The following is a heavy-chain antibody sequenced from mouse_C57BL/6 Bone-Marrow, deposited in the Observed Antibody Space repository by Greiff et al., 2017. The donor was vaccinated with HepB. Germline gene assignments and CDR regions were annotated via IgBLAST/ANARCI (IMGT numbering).Heavy chain of an antibody. CDR3: TRLEDRAYYSNSYFDY. Sequence: QVQLQQSGAELVKPGASVKLSCKASGYTFTEYTIHWVKQRSGQGLEWIGWFYPGSGSIKYNEKFKDKATLTADKSTSTVYMELSRLTSEDSAVYVCTRLEDRAYYSNSYFDYWGQGTTLTVSS. CDR2: FYPGSGSI. V-gene: IGHV1-62-2*01. D-gene: IGHD2-5*01. CDR1: GYTFTEYT. J-gene: IGHJ2*01.